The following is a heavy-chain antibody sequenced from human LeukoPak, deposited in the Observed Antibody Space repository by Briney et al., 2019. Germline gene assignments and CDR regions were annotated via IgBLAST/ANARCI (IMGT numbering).Heavy chain of an antibody. CDR2: IYPGDSDT. D-gene: IGHD5-18*01. V-gene: IGHV5-51*01. Sequence: GESLKIFCKGSGYSFTSYWIGWVRQMPGKGLEWMGIIYPGDSDTRYSPSFQGQVTISADKSISTAYLQWSSLKASDTAMYYCARHRIGLGDTARANLVFDYYYMDVWGKGTTVTISS. CDR1: GYSFTSYW. CDR3: ARHRIGLGDTARANLVFDYYYMDV. J-gene: IGHJ6*03.